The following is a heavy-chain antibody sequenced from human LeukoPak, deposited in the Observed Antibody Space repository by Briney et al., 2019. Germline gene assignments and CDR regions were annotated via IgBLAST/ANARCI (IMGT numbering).Heavy chain of an antibody. CDR1: GFTFSSYA. CDR3: AKAYLEMATILDAFDI. CDR2: ISGSGGST. D-gene: IGHD5-24*01. V-gene: IGHV3-23*01. J-gene: IGHJ3*02. Sequence: GGSLRLSCAASGFTFSSYAMSWVRQAPGKGLEWVSAISGSGGSTYYADSVKGRFTISRDNSKNTLYLQMNSLRAEDTAVYYCAKAYLEMATILDAFDIWGQGTMVTVSS.